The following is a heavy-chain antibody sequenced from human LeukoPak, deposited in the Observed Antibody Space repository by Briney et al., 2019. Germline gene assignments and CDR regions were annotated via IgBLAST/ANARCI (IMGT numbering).Heavy chain of an antibody. J-gene: IGHJ4*02. D-gene: IGHD5-18*01. CDR1: EFTFSSYA. CDR2: ISGSGGST. Sequence: PGGSLRLSCAASEFTFSSYAMSWVRQAPGKGLEWVSAISGSGGSTCYADSVKGRFTISRDNSKNTLYLQMNSLRAEDTAVYYCAKGGLWTAMVKVGDYWGQGTLVTVSS. V-gene: IGHV3-23*01. CDR3: AKGGLWTAMVKVGDY.